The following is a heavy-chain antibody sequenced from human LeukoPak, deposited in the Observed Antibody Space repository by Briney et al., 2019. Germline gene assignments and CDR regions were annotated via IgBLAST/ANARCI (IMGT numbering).Heavy chain of an antibody. V-gene: IGHV3-48*04. J-gene: IGHJ6*02. CDR1: GFTFSSSA. D-gene: IGHD2-2*01. CDR2: ISSSGSTI. Sequence: GGSLRLSCAASGFTFSSSAMSWVRQVPGKGLEWVSYISSSGSTIYYADSVKGRFTISRDNAKNSLYLQMNSLRAEDTAVYYCARGEAYCSSTSCYPYYYGMDVWGQGTTVTVSS. CDR3: ARGEAYCSSTSCYPYYYGMDV.